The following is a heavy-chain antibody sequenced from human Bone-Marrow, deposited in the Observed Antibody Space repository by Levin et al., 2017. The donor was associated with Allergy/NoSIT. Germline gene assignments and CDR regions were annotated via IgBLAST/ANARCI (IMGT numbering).Heavy chain of an antibody. D-gene: IGHD5-18*01. J-gene: IGHJ4*02. V-gene: IGHV1-3*01. CDR1: GYTFTSYA. CDR2: INAGNGNT. CDR3: ASLSYGGSDTAMVGGDY. Sequence: ASVKVSCKASGYTFTSYAMHWVRQAPGQRLEWMGWINAGNGNTKYSQKFQGRVTITRDTSASTAYMELSSLRSEDTAVYYCASLSYGGSDTAMVGGDYWGQGTLVTVSS.